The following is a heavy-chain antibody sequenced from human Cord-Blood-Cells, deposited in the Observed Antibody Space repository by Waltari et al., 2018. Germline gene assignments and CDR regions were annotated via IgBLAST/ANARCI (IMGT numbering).Heavy chain of an antibody. CDR2: INPNSGGT. Sequence: QVQLVQSGAEVKKPGASVKVSCKASGYTFTGYYMHWVRQAPGQGLEWMGWINPNSGGTNYAQKLQGRVTMTRDTSISTAYMELSRLRSDDTAVYYCARVVGATVDYWGQGTLVTVSS. CDR3: ARVVGATVDY. V-gene: IGHV1-2*02. D-gene: IGHD1-26*01. CDR1: GYTFTGYY. J-gene: IGHJ4*02.